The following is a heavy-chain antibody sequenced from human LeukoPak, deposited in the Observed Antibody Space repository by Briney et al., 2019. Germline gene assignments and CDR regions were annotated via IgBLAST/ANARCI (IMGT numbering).Heavy chain of an antibody. CDR2: ISYDGSNK. J-gene: IGHJ4*02. CDR3: ALSGGSNWYGLEC. D-gene: IGHD6-13*01. CDR1: GFTFSSYA. V-gene: IGHV3-30-3*01. Sequence: PGRSLRLSCAASGFTFSSYAMHWVRQAPGKGLEWVAVISYDGSNKYYADSVKGRFTISRDNSKNTLYLQMNSLRAEDTAVYYCALSGGSNWYGLECWGQGTLVAVSS.